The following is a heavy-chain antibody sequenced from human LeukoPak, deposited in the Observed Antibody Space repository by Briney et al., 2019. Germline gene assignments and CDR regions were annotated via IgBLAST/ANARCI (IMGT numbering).Heavy chain of an antibody. Sequence: PSETLSLTCTVSGGSISNYYWSWIRQPPGKGLEWIGYISYIGSTKYNPSLKSRVTISEDTSKKQFSLKLSSVTAADTAVYYCARGLYTMVRGVILDYWGQGTLVTVSS. CDR2: ISYIGST. CDR1: GGSISNYY. D-gene: IGHD3-10*01. V-gene: IGHV4-59*12. J-gene: IGHJ4*02. CDR3: ARGLYTMVRGVILDY.